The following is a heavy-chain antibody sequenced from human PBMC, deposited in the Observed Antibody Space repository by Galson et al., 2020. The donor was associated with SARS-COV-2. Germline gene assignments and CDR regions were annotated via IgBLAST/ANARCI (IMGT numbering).Heavy chain of an antibody. Sequence: TGGSLRLSCAASGFFFSSYGMHWVRQAPGKGLEWVAFMSYEGTYKYYADSVRGRFTISRDNSKITLYLQMNSLRPEDTAIYFCARDIGAAAGGDYWGLGTLVTVSS. CDR1: GFFFSSYG. D-gene: IGHD6-13*01. V-gene: IGHV3-30*12. CDR3: ARDIGAAAGGDY. J-gene: IGHJ4*02. CDR2: MSYEGTYK.